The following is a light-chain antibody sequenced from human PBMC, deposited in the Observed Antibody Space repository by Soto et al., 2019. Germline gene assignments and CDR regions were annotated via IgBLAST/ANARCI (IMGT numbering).Light chain of an antibody. CDR2: DTS. Sequence: QAVVTQEPSLTVSPGGTVTLTCGSSTGAVTSGHYPYWFQQKPGQAPRTPIYDTSNKHSWTPARFSGSLLGGKAALTLSGAQPEDEAEYYCLLSYSGAWGVFGGGTKLTVL. J-gene: IGLJ3*02. V-gene: IGLV7-46*01. CDR3: LLSYSGAWGV. CDR1: TGAVTSGHY.